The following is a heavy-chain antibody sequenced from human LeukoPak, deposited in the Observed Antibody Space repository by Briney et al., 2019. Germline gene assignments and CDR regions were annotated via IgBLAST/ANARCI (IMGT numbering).Heavy chain of an antibody. CDR2: IYPGDFDT. Sequence: GESLKISCKGSGYSFTSYWIGWVRQMPGKGLEWMGIIYPGDFDTRYSPSFQGQVTISADKSISTAYLQWSSLKASDTAMYYCARHAPGKWLVRLGPGDYWGQGTLVTVSS. CDR3: ARHAPGKWLVRLGPGDY. V-gene: IGHV5-51*01. D-gene: IGHD6-19*01. CDR1: GYSFTSYW. J-gene: IGHJ4*02.